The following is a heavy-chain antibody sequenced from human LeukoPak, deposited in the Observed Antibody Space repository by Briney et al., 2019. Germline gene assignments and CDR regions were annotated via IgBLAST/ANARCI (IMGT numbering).Heavy chain of an antibody. Sequence: GGSLRLSCAASGFTFSSYAMHWVRQAPGKGLEWVAVISYDGSNKYYADSVKGRFTISRDNSKNTLYLQMNSLRAEDTAVYYCARGEALIAFDYWGQGTLVTVCS. V-gene: IGHV3-30*04. D-gene: IGHD3-22*01. J-gene: IGHJ4*02. CDR2: ISYDGSNK. CDR3: ARGEALIAFDY. CDR1: GFTFSSYA.